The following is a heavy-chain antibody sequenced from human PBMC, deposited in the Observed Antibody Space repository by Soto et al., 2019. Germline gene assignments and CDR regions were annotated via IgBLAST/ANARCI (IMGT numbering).Heavy chain of an antibody. J-gene: IGHJ4*02. V-gene: IGHV3-74*01. Sequence: PGGSLRLSWAASGFTFSSDGMHWVRQAPGKGLVWVSRINSDGSSTSYADSVKGRFTISRDNAKNTLYLQMHSLRSEDTAVYYCARDVFARDYSSSWYYFDYWGQGTLVTVSS. D-gene: IGHD6-13*01. CDR1: GFTFSSDG. CDR2: INSDGSST. CDR3: ARDVFARDYSSSWYYFDY.